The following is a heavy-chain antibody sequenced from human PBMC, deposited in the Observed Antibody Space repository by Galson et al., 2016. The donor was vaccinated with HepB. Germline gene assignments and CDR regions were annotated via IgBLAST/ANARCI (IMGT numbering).Heavy chain of an antibody. V-gene: IGHV3-30-3*01. CDR2: ASYDGTYT. Sequence: LRLSCAASRFTFRSYAMHWVRQAPGKGLEWVAVASYDGTYTYYADSVKGRFTISRDNSKNTLYLQMNSLRTEDTALYHCARGGVMIWFGTNYWGQGTLVTVSS. CDR1: RFTFRSYA. D-gene: IGHD3-10*01. J-gene: IGHJ4*02. CDR3: ARGGVMIWFGTNY.